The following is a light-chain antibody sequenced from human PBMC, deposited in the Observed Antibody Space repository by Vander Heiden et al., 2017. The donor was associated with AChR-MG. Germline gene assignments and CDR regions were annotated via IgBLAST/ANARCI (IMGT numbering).Light chain of an antibody. J-gene: IGLJ1*01. CDR2: EVT. CDR1: SDTGSFNR. V-gene: IGLV2-18*02. Sequence: QSALTQPPSVSGSPGQSVTIFCTGTSDTGSFNRVPWYHQHPATAPKLIIFEVTPRPSGVPDRFSGSKSGNTASLTISGLQAEDEADYSCSSYTSSSTYVFGTGTKVTVL. CDR3: SSYTSSSTYV.